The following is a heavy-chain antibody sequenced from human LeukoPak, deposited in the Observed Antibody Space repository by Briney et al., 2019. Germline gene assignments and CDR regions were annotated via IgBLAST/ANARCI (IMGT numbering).Heavy chain of an antibody. CDR2: ISTDGSTT. V-gene: IGHV3-74*01. Sequence: GGSLRLSCAASGFTLSSYWMHWVRQTPGKGLVWVSRISTDGSTTHYADSVKGRFTISRGNAKNTLYLQMNSLRAEDTAVYYCARSTYSGSLSDYWGQGTLVTVSS. CDR3: ARSTYSGSLSDY. CDR1: GFTLSSYW. D-gene: IGHD1-26*01. J-gene: IGHJ4*02.